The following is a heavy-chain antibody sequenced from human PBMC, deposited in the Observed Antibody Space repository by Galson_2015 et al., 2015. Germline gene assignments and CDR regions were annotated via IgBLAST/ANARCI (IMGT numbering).Heavy chain of an antibody. V-gene: IGHV3-30*01. D-gene: IGHD3-10*01. Sequence: SLRLSCAASGFTFSSYAMHWVRQAPGKGLEWVAVISYDGSNKYYADSVKGRFTISRDNSKNTLYLQMNSLRAEDTAVYYCASLPAPPRFFHMVQGVTFLGWGQGTLVTVSS. CDR2: ISYDGSNK. J-gene: IGHJ4*02. CDR1: GFTFSSYA. CDR3: ASLPAPPRFFHMVQGVTFLG.